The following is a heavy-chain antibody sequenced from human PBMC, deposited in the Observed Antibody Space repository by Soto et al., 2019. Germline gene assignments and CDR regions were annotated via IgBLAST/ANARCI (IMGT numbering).Heavy chain of an antibody. CDR1: GGSISSGGYY. V-gene: IGHV4-31*03. J-gene: IGHJ6*02. Sequence: PSETLSLTCTVSGGSISSGGYYWSWIRQHPGKGLEWIGYIYYSGGTYYNPSLKSRVTISVDTSKNQFSLKLSSVTAADTAVYYCAREDYLSYYGMDVWGQGTTVTVSS. CDR3: AREDYLSYYGMDV. D-gene: IGHD4-17*01. CDR2: IYYSGGT.